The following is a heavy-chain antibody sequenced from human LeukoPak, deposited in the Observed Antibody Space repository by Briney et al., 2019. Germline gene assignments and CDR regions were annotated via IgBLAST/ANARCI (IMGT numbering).Heavy chain of an antibody. Sequence: PGGSLRLSCAASGFTFSIYAMTWVRQASGKGLEWVGRIKSKNDGGTTDYAAPGIGRFTISRHDSKNTLYLQMNSLKTEDTAVYYCTTGDSSGFLDAFDIWGQGTMVTVSS. CDR3: TTGDSSGFLDAFDI. D-gene: IGHD3-22*01. V-gene: IGHV3-15*01. J-gene: IGHJ3*02. CDR2: IKSKNDGGTT. CDR1: GFTFSIYA.